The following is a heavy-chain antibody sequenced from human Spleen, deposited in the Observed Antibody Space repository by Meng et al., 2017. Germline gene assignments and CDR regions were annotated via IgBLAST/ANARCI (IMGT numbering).Heavy chain of an antibody. D-gene: IGHD2-8*02. Sequence: QVQLQESGPGLGKPSQTLSLTCAVNGGSLSGAYWNWIRQPPGKGLEWIGEIIHGGSPSYNPSLKSRVTISIDTSKNQLSLMLSSVTAADTAVYYCARRPTGIDYWGQGTLVTVSS. CDR2: IIHGGSP. CDR3: ARRPTGIDY. J-gene: IGHJ4*02. V-gene: IGHV4-34*09. CDR1: GGSLSGAY.